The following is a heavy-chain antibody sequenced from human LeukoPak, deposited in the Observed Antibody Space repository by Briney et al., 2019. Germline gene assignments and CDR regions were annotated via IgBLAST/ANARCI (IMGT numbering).Heavy chain of an antibody. J-gene: IGHJ4*02. CDR3: ARSPTLYFGADY. Sequence: SETLSLTCTVSGASTSGYYWTWIRQPPGKGLEWIGYIYNSGSTNYNPSLKSRVTISVDTSKNQFSLKLSSVTAADTAVYYCARSPTLYFGADYWGQGTLVTVSS. CDR2: IYNSGST. V-gene: IGHV4-59*01. CDR1: GASTSGYY. D-gene: IGHD3-10*01.